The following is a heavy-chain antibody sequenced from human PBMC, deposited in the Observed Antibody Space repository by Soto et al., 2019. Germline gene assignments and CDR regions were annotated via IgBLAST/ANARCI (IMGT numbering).Heavy chain of an antibody. V-gene: IGHV2-5*02. Sequence: QITLKESGPTLVKPAQTLTLTCTFSGFSLSTSGVGVGWIRQPPGKALEWLALIYWDDDKRYSPSLKSRLTITKDTSKTQVVLTMTNMDPVDTATYYCTKAPKWDYGMDVWGQGTTVTVSS. CDR1: GFSLSTSGVG. CDR2: IYWDDDK. D-gene: IGHD2-8*01. J-gene: IGHJ6*02. CDR3: TKAPKWDYGMDV.